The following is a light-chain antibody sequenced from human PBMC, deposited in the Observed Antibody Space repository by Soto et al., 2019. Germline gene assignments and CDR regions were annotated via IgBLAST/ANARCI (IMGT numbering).Light chain of an antibody. V-gene: IGKV3-15*01. CDR3: QQYNDNWPT. J-gene: IGKJ1*01. Sequence: MTQSPSSLSASVGDRVTLTCRASQSVRTNLAWYQHKPGQSPRLLIYGASNRATGFPARFSGSGSGTEFTLTISSLQSEDFAFYYCQQYNDNWPTFGQGTKVDIK. CDR1: QSVRTN. CDR2: GAS.